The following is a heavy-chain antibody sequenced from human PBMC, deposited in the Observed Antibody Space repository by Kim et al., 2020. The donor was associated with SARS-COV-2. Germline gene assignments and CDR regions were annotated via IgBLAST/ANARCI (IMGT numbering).Heavy chain of an antibody. CDR3: VRYSGWYTFNY. CDR2: TYYRPTWLK. CDR1: GDSLSSNSVA. V-gene: IGHV6-1*01. D-gene: IGHD6-19*01. Sequence: SQTLSLTCDISGDSLSSNSVAGSWIRRSPPRGLGWLERTYYRPTWLKDYAPSVKSRKKITPDAPKNQFSLQLTSVTPEDTAFYYCVRYSGWYTFNYWGRG. J-gene: IGHJ4*02.